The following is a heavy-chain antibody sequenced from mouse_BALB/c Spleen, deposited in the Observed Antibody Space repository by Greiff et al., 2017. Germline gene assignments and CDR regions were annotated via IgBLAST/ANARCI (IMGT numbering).Heavy chain of an antibody. V-gene: IGHV5-9-4*01. CDR1: GFTFSSYA. J-gene: IGHJ3*01. CDR3: AIKGGAY. CDR2: ISSGGSYT. Sequence: EVKLMESGGGLVKPGGSLKLSCAASGFTFSSYAMSWVRQSPEKRLEWVAEISSGGSYTYYPDTVTGRFTISRDNAKNTLYLEMSSLRSEDTAMYYCAIKGGAYWGQGTLVTVSA.